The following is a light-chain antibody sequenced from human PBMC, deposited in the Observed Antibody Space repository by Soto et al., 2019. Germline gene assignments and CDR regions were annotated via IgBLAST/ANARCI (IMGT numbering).Light chain of an antibody. J-gene: IGLJ1*01. V-gene: IGLV2-23*01. CDR2: EGT. CDR3: CSYAGSSSYV. CDR1: SSDVGSYDL. Sequence: QSALTQPASVSASPGQSITISCTGTSSDVGSYDLVSWYQQYPGQVPKVMIYEGTKRPSGVSHRFSGSKSGNTDSLTISGLKADDEAEYFCCSYAGSSSYVFGTATKLTVL.